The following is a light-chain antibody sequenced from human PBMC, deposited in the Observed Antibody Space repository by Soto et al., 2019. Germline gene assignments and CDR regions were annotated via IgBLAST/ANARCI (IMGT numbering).Light chain of an antibody. V-gene: IGLV2-11*01. CDR1: SSDVGAYIY. J-gene: IGLJ1*01. CDR2: DVI. CDR3: CSYAASYNHV. Sequence: QSALTQPRSVSGSPGQSVTFSCTGTSSDVGAYIYVSWYQQHPGKAPKLIIYDVIKRPSGAPDRFSGSKSGNTASLTISGLQAEDEAAYYCCSYAASYNHVLGHGTKVT.